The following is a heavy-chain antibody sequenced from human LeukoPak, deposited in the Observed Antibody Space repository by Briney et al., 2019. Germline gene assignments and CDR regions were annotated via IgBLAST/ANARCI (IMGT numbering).Heavy chain of an antibody. CDR2: IGSSGDSI. CDR1: GFTFNDYY. D-gene: IGHD6-13*01. J-gene: IGHJ4*02. CDR3: ARGRTSGSSWPFDY. V-gene: IGHV3-11*04. Sequence: PGGSLRLSCAASGFTFNDYYMSWIRQAPGKGLEWISYIGSSGDSINYADSVKGRFTISRDNAKNSLSLQMNSLRAEDTAVYYCARGRTSGSSWPFDYWGRGTPVTVSS.